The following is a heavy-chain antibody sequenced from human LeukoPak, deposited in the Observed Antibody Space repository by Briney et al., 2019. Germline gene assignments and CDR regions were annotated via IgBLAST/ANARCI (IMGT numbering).Heavy chain of an antibody. CDR2: INHSGST. CDR3: AGTYGDYAGYYYYYMDV. J-gene: IGHJ6*03. Sequence: PSETLSLTCAVYGGSFSGYYWSWIRQPPGKGLEWIGEINHSGSTNYNPSLKSRVTISVDTSKNQFSLKLSSVTAADTAVYYCAGTYGDYAGYYYYYMDVWGKGTTVTISS. D-gene: IGHD4-17*01. CDR1: GGSFSGYY. V-gene: IGHV4-34*01.